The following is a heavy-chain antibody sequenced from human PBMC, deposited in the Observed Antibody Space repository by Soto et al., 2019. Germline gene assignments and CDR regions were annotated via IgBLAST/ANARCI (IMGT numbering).Heavy chain of an antibody. J-gene: IGHJ5*02. CDR2: IYYTGST. CDR1: GGSVRIGTYY. D-gene: IGHD1-1*01. V-gene: IGHV4-61*01. CDR3: ARQRKELAYSWFDP. Sequence: SETLSLTCTVSGGSVRIGTYYWIWLRQRPGKRPEWIAYIYYTGSTNYNPSLKSRVTISLDTSRNQFSLNLTSVTAADTAVYYCARQRKELAYSWFDPCGQGTQVTVSS.